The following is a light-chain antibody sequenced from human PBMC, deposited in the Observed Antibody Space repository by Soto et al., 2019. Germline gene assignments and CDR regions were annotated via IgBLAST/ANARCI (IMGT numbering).Light chain of an antibody. CDR1: QSVSSY. V-gene: IGKV3-11*01. J-gene: IGKJ5*01. CDR3: QQSYSTPIT. Sequence: EIVLTQSPATRAWSPGERATRSCRASQSVSSYLAWYQQKPGQAPRLLIYDASNRATGIPARFSGSGSGTDFTLTINSLQPEDFATYSCQQSYSTPITFGQGTQLEIK. CDR2: DAS.